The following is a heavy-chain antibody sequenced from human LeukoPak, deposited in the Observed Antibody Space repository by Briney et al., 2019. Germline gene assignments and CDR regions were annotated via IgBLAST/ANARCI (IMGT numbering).Heavy chain of an antibody. D-gene: IGHD3-22*01. CDR2: FDPEDGET. CDR3: ARVVYYDSSGYHSDY. V-gene: IGHV1-24*01. CDR1: GYTLTELS. Sequence: ASVKVSCKVSGYTLTELSMHWVRQAPGKGLEWMGGFDPEDGETIYAQKLQGRVTMTTDTSTSTAYMELRSLRSDDTAVYYCARVVYYDSSGYHSDYWGQGTLVTVSS. J-gene: IGHJ4*02.